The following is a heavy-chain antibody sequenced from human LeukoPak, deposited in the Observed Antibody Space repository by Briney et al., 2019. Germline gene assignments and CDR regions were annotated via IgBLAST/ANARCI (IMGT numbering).Heavy chain of an antibody. D-gene: IGHD3-3*01. CDR2: IYYSGST. CDR3: ARVLRFLEWSHYYYYGMDV. Sequence: SETLSLTCTVSGGSISSGGYYWSWIRQHPGKGLEGIGYIYYSGSTYYNPSLKSRVTISVDTSKNQFSLKLSSVTAADTAVYYCARVLRFLEWSHYYYYGMDVWGQGTTVTVSS. CDR1: GGSISSGGYY. V-gene: IGHV4-31*03. J-gene: IGHJ6*02.